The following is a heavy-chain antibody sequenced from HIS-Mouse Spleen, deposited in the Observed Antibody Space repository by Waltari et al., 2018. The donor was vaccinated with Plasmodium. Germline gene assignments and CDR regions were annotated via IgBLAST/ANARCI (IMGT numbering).Heavy chain of an antibody. D-gene: IGHD1-26*01. CDR1: GYTFSSYG. CDR2: VSDYNGNT. CDR3: ARLLPWVHGHFDY. V-gene: IGHV1-18*01. J-gene: IGHJ4*02. Sequence: QVQLVQSGAEGKRPGASVTVSCMAAGYTFSSYGISWVRQAPGQGLEWMGGVSDYNGNTNYAQKVQGRVTMTTDTSTSTAYMELRSLRSDDTAVYYCARLLPWVHGHFDYWGQGTLVTVSS.